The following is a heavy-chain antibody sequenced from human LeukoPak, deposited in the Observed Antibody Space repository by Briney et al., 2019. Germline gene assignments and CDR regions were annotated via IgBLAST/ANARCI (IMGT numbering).Heavy chain of an antibody. CDR3: AKDIAVATVTTVWGNWFDP. Sequence: GGSLRLSCAASGFTFSSYGMHWVRQAPGKGLEWVAVISYDGSNKYYADSVKGRFTISRDNSKNTLYLQMNSLRAEDTAVYYCAKDIAVATVTTVWGNWFDPWGQGTLVTVSS. V-gene: IGHV3-30*18. D-gene: IGHD4-17*01. CDR1: GFTFSSYG. CDR2: ISYDGSNK. J-gene: IGHJ5*02.